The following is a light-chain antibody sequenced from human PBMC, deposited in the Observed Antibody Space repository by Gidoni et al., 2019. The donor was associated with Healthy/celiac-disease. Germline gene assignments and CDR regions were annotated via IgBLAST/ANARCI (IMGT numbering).Light chain of an antibody. J-gene: IGKJ1*01. CDR2: WAS. CDR3: QQYYSTLRT. CDR1: QSVLYSSNNKNY. V-gene: IGKV4-1*01. Sequence: DIVMTQSPDSLAVSLGERATINCKSSQSVLYSSNNKNYLAWYQQKPGQPPKLRIYWASTRESGVPDRFSGSGSGTDFTLTISSLQAEDVAVYYCQQYYSTLRTFXQXTKVEIK.